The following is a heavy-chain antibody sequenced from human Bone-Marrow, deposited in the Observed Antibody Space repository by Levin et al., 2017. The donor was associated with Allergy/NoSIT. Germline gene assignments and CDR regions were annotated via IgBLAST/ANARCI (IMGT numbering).Heavy chain of an antibody. CDR2: INPVNGNT. CDR3: AREVIPRGSSRQWLPLDWFDP. J-gene: IGHJ5*02. Sequence: ASVKVSCKASGYSFTHYAIHWVRQAPGQRFEWMGWINPVNGNTKYSQNFQGRVTITKDTSASTVYVELSSLRSEDTAVYYCAREVIPRGSSRQWLPLDWFDPWGQGTLVTVSS. D-gene: IGHD5-12*01. CDR1: GYSFTHYA. V-gene: IGHV1-3*01.